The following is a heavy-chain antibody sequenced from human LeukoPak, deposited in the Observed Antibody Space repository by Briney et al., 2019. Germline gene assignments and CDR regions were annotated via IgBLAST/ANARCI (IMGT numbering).Heavy chain of an antibody. Sequence: GGSLRLSCVASGFTFTSYAMNWVRQAPGKGLEWISSISPTGLYVFHADSVRGRFTISRDGAKNSLYLQMDSLRAEDTAMYYCARGGHYYYYMDVWGKGTTVTVSS. D-gene: IGHD3-16*01. CDR2: ISPTGLYV. CDR1: GFTFTSYA. J-gene: IGHJ6*03. V-gene: IGHV3-21*01. CDR3: ARGGHYYYYMDV.